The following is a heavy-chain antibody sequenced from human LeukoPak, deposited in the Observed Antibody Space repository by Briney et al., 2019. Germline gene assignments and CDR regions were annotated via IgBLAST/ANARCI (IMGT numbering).Heavy chain of an antibody. CDR1: GFTFSSYA. D-gene: IGHD5-18*01. Sequence: GGSLRLSCAASGFTFSSYAMSWVRQAPGKGLEWVSAISGTGSDTYHADSVEGRFTISRDNSRNTLYLQMNTLRAEDTAVYYCAKDLANGYSNDYWGQGTLVTVSS. V-gene: IGHV3-23*01. J-gene: IGHJ4*02. CDR3: AKDLANGYSNDY. CDR2: ISGTGSDT.